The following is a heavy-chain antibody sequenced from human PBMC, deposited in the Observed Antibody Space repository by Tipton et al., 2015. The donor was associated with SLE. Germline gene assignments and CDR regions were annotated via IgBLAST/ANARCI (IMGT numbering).Heavy chain of an antibody. CDR2: IHYSGSA. CDR3: ARDPSTVTSDPYYGMDV. J-gene: IGHJ6*02. V-gene: IGHV4-59*01. D-gene: IGHD4-17*01. CDR1: GGSISSYY. Sequence: TLSLTCTVSGGSISSYYWSWIRQPAGKGLEWIAYIHYSGSASYNPSLKSRVTMSVDTSKNQFSLKLTSVTAADTAVYYCARDPSTVTSDPYYGMDVWGQGP.